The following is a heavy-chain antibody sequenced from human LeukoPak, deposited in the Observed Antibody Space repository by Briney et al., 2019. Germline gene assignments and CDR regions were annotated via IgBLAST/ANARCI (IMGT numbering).Heavy chain of an antibody. D-gene: IGHD4-23*01. CDR1: GFTFSSYA. CDR3: AKDQSFTVASLGDY. J-gene: IGHJ4*02. Sequence: GGSLRLSCAASGFTFSSYAMSWVRQAPGKGPEWVSAISGSGGSTYYADSVKGRLTISRDNSKNTLYLQMNSLRAEDTAVYYCAKDQSFTVASLGDYWGQGTLVTVSS. V-gene: IGHV3-23*01. CDR2: ISGSGGST.